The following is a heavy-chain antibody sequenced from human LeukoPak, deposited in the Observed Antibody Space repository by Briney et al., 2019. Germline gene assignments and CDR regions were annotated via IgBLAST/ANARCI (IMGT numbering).Heavy chain of an antibody. V-gene: IGHV3-74*01. CDR2: ISSDGSST. CDR1: GFTFSNYW. J-gene: IGHJ4*02. Sequence: GGSLRLSCAASGFTFSNYWIHWVRQAPGKGLVWVSRISSDGSSTSYADSVKGRFTISRDNAKNTLYLQVNSLRAEDTAVYYCARSMIFPPDSFDYWGQGTLVTVSS. D-gene: IGHD3-22*01. CDR3: ARSMIFPPDSFDY.